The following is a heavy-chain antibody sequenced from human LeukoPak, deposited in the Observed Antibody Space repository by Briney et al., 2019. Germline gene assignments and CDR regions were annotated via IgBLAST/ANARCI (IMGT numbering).Heavy chain of an antibody. J-gene: IGHJ4*02. Sequence: PGGSLRLFCEASGFGFGNYGMHWVRQAPGKGLEWVAFVRYDETTKFYADSVKGRFTISRDNSKTTLYLQMNSLRAEDTAVYYCAKDVPTAYFDYWGQGTLVTVSS. D-gene: IGHD2-2*01. CDR2: VRYDETTK. V-gene: IGHV3-30*02. CDR3: AKDVPTAYFDY. CDR1: GFGFGNYG.